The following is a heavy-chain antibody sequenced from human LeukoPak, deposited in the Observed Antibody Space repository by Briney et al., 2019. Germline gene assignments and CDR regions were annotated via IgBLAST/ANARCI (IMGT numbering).Heavy chain of an antibody. V-gene: IGHV3-21*01. J-gene: IGHJ4*02. Sequence: GGSLRLSCAASGFTFSSYSMNWVRQAPGKGLEWVSSISSSSSYIYYADSVKGRFTNSRDNAKNSLYLQMNSLRAEDTAVYYCARALLQRGDYWGQGTLVTVSS. D-gene: IGHD2-15*01. CDR2: ISSSSSYI. CDR3: ARALLQRGDY. CDR1: GFTFSSYS.